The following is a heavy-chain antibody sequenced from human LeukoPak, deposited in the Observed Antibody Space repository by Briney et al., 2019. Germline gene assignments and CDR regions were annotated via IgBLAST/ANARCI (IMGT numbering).Heavy chain of an antibody. J-gene: IGHJ4*02. CDR2: INHSGST. CDR1: GGSFSGYY. Sequence: ETLSLTCAVYGGSFSGYYWSWIRQPPGKGLEWIGEINHSGSTNYNPSLKSRVTISVDTSKNQFSLKLSSVTAADTAVYYCARHGGYSSRWYYFDYWGQGTLVTVSS. CDR3: ARHGGYSSRWYYFDY. D-gene: IGHD6-13*01. V-gene: IGHV4-34*01.